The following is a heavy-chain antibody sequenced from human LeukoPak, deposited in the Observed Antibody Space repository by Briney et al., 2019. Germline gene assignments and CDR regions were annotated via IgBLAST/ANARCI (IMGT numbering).Heavy chain of an antibody. V-gene: IGHV3-23*01. D-gene: IGHD1-26*01. CDR1: GIAFSSHA. Sequence: GGSLRLSYEASGIAFSSHAMTWVRQAPGKGLEWVSGITGSGGSTYYAEFVKGRFTISRDNSKNTLYLQMNSLRVEDTALYYCATRPPSETYFGVLDYWGQGTLVTVSS. CDR3: ATRPPSETYFGVLDY. CDR2: ITGSGGST. J-gene: IGHJ4*02.